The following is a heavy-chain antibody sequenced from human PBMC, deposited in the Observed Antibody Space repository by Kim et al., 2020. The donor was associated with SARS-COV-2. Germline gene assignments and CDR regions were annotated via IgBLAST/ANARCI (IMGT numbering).Heavy chain of an antibody. CDR2: INPNSGGT. Sequence: ASVKVSCKASGYTFTGYYMHWVRQAPGQGLEWMGRINPNSGGTNYAQKFQGRVTMTRDTSISTAYMELSRLRSDDTAVYYCARDLYYYDSSGYVSRFDYWGQGTLVTVSS. J-gene: IGHJ4*02. CDR1: GYTFTGYY. CDR3: ARDLYYYDSSGYVSRFDY. V-gene: IGHV1-2*06. D-gene: IGHD3-22*01.